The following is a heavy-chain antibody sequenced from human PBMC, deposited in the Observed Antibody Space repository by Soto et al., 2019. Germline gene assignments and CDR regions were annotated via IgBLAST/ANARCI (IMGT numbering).Heavy chain of an antibody. J-gene: IGHJ3*02. Sequence: ESGGGVVQPGRSLRLSCAASGFTFSSYGMHWVRQAPGKGLEWVAVISYDGSNKYYADSVKGRFTISRDNSKNTLYLQMNSLRAEDTAVYYCAKGADVVLRFLDFAFDIWGQGTMVTVSS. CDR3: AKGADVVLRFLDFAFDI. CDR1: GFTFSSYG. CDR2: ISYDGSNK. V-gene: IGHV3-30*18. D-gene: IGHD3-3*01.